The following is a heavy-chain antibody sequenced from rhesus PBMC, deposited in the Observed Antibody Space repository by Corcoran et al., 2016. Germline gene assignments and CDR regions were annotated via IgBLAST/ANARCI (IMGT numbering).Heavy chain of an antibody. CDR2: ISKGGCNT. J-gene: IGHJ1*01. CDR3: AKDPRIAAAPEYFEF. Sequence: EVQLVESGGGLVQPGGSLRLSCAASGFTFISYDMSWVRHAPGRGLEVVSYISKGGCNTYDAYCVKGRLNISRDNAKNTLSLQMNSLRAEDTVVYYCAKDPRIAAAPEYFEFWGQGALVTVSS. D-gene: IGHD6-31*01. V-gene: IGHV3S5*01. CDR1: GFTFISYD.